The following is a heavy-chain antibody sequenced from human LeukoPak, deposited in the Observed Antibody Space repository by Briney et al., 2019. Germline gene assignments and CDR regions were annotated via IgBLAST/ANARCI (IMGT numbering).Heavy chain of an antibody. V-gene: IGHV4-39*01. D-gene: IGHD1-26*01. CDR3: ARTDSGRYSYFYY. Sequence: SETLSLTCIVSDGSISSSSYYWGWIRQPPGKGLEWIGNLFYTGETFYNPSLNSRVTISVDTSKSQFSLRPSSVTAADTAVYYCARTDSGRYSYFYYCGQGTLVTVSS. CDR1: DGSISSSSYY. CDR2: LFYTGET. J-gene: IGHJ4*02.